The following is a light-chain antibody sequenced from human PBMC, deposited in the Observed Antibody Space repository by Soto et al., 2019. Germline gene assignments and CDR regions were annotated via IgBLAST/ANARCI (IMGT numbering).Light chain of an antibody. CDR2: SNN. V-gene: IGLV1-44*01. J-gene: IGLJ2*01. Sequence: QSVLTQPPSASGTPGQRVPISCSGSSYNSGSNTVNWYQQLPGTAPKLPNYSNNQRPSGVPDRFSGSKSGTSASLAISGLQSEDEADYYCAAWDDSLNGPVFGGGTKLTVL. CDR1: SYNSGSNT. CDR3: AAWDDSLNGPV.